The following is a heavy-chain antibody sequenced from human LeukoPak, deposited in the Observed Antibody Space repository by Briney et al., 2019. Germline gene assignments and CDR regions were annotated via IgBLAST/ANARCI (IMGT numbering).Heavy chain of an antibody. Sequence: QAGGSLRLSCAASGFTFGTYCMHWVRQAPGKGLEWVAVMSFDGSNKYYADSVKGRFTISRDNPKNTLYLQMNSLRAEDTAVYYCARVYSSGWSLPFDYWGQGTLVTVSS. J-gene: IGHJ4*02. CDR2: MSFDGSNK. D-gene: IGHD6-19*01. CDR3: ARVYSSGWSLPFDY. CDR1: GFTFGTYC. V-gene: IGHV3-30-3*01.